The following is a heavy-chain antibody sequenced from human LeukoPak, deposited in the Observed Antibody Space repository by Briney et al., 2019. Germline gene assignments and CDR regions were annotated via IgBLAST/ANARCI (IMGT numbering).Heavy chain of an antibody. Sequence: SGGSLRLSCAASGFTVRSNYMSWVRQAPGKGLEWISVIYSGGRTDYADSVKGRFTLSRDNSKNTLYLQMNSLRSDDTAVYYCVRDRHCSGDCPPGNFQHWGQGALVMVSS. J-gene: IGHJ1*01. D-gene: IGHD2-21*02. CDR3: VRDRHCSGDCPPGNFQH. CDR1: GFTVRSNY. CDR2: IYSGGRT. V-gene: IGHV3-66*01.